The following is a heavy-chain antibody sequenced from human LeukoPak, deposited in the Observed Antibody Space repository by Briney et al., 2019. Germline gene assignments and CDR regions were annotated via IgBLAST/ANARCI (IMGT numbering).Heavy chain of an antibody. CDR3: ATGPLFLKPYGLDV. Sequence: ASVKVSCKVSGHTLTALAIHWVRQAPPKGLEWMGGFDAEDGETIYAQKFQGRVTLTEDTSTDTAYMKLSSLRSEDTAVYFCATGPLFLKPYGLDVWGNGTTVTVSS. J-gene: IGHJ6*04. V-gene: IGHV1-24*01. D-gene: IGHD2-21*01. CDR2: FDAEDGET. CDR1: GHTLTALA.